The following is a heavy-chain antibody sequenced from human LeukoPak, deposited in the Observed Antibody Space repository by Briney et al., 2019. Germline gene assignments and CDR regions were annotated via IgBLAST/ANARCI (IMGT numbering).Heavy chain of an antibody. J-gene: IGHJ4*02. CDR2: INSDGRST. CDR1: GFTFSGYW. CDR3: ASAYSSGYYSFDY. Sequence: GGSLRLSCAASGFTFSGYWMHWVRQAPGKGPVWVSRINSDGRSTSYADSVKGRFTISRDNAKNTLDLQMNSLRAEDMAVYYCASAYSSGYYSFDYWGQGTLVTVSS. D-gene: IGHD3-22*01. V-gene: IGHV3-74*01.